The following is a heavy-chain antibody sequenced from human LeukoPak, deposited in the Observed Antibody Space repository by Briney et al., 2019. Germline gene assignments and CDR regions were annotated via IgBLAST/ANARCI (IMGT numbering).Heavy chain of an antibody. CDR1: GFIFSSYG. CDR2: ISGSGGST. D-gene: IGHD6-13*01. J-gene: IGHJ4*02. CDR3: AKDDPYEHSSSWYWGFDY. V-gene: IGHV3-23*01. Sequence: PGETLRLSCVASGFIFSSYGMTWVRQAPGKGLEWVSAISGSGGSTYYADSVKGRFTISRDNSKNTLYLQMNSLRAEDTAVYYCAKDDPYEHSSSWYWGFDYWGQGTLVTVSS.